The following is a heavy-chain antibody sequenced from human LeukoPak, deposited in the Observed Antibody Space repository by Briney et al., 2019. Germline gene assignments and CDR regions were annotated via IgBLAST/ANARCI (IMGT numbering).Heavy chain of an antibody. D-gene: IGHD6-19*01. Sequence: NPSETLSLTCTVSGGSISSSSYYWGWIRQPPGKGLEWIGSIYYSGSTYYNPSLKSRVTISVDTSKNQFSLKLSSVTAADTAVYYCAREAVAVAGTDNNWFDPWGQGTLVTVSS. CDR2: IYYSGST. CDR1: GGSISSSSYY. J-gene: IGHJ5*02. CDR3: AREAVAVAGTDNNWFDP. V-gene: IGHV4-39*07.